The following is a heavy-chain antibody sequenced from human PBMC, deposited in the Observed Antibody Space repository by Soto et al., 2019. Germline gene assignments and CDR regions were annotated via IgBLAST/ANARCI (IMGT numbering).Heavy chain of an antibody. D-gene: IGHD2-21*02. Sequence: QVRLQESGPGLVKPSETLSLTCTVSGGSISSYYWGWIRQPPGKGLEWFGYMDNPGSTIYNPSLKSRVTISVDTAKNQFSLKLNSVTAADTAVYYCARDLWGYCGADCYPLDVWGQGTTVTVSS. CDR2: MDNPGST. CDR1: GGSISSYY. CDR3: ARDLWGYCGADCYPLDV. J-gene: IGHJ6*02. V-gene: IGHV4-59*01.